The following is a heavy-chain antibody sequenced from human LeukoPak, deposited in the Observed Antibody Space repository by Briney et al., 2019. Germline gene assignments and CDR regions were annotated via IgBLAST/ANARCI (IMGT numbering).Heavy chain of an antibody. J-gene: IGHJ4*02. Sequence: ASETLSLTCAVYGGSFSGYYWSWIRQPPGKGLEWIGEINHSGSTNYNPSLKSRVTISVDTSKNQFPQKLSSVTAADTAVYYCARGGLAARRRGYFDYWGQGTLVTVSS. CDR3: ARGGLAARRRGYFDY. D-gene: IGHD6-6*01. CDR2: INHSGST. V-gene: IGHV4-34*01. CDR1: GGSFSGYY.